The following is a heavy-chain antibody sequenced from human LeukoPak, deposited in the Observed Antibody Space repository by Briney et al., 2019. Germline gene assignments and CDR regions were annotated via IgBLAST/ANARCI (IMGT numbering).Heavy chain of an antibody. D-gene: IGHD3-10*01. CDR3: ANSRGYGSGNL. CDR1: GFTFSNYA. J-gene: IGHJ4*02. V-gene: IGHV3-23*01. Sequence: GGFLRLSCAASGFTFSNYAMSWVRQAPGKGLEWISAVSGSGDRTYYAGSVKGRFTISRDSSKNIVYLRMNSLRAEDTAVYFCANSRGYGSGNLWGQGTLVTVSS. CDR2: VSGSGDRT.